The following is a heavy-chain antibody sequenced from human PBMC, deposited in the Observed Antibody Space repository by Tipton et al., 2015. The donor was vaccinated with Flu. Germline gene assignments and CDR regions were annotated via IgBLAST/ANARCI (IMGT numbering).Heavy chain of an antibody. CDR3: ARDNCYYVWGSYRYNYFDS. V-gene: IGHV4-61*02. CDR2: IYTSGST. D-gene: IGHD3-16*02. CDR1: GGSISSGSYY. J-gene: IGHJ4*02. Sequence: TLSLTCTVSGGSISSGSYYWSWIRQPAGKGLEWIGRIYTSGSTNYNPSLKSRVTISVDTSKNQFSLKLSSVTAADTAVYYCARDNCYYVWGSYRYNYFDSWGQGTLVTVSS.